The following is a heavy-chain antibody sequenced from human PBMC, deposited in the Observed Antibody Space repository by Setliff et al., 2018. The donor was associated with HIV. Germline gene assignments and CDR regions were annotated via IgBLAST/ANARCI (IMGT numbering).Heavy chain of an antibody. Sequence: ASVKVSCKASGYIFTDYYMHWVRQAPGQGLEWMGWINPNSGGTNYAQKFQGRVTMTRDTSISTAYLDLSRLRSDDTAVYYCARDVRYCSSTSCYGGYYYYYMDVWGKGTTVTVSS. CDR3: ARDVRYCSSTSCYGGYYYYYMDV. CDR2: INPNSGGT. CDR1: GYIFTDYY. V-gene: IGHV1-2*02. J-gene: IGHJ6*03. D-gene: IGHD2-2*01.